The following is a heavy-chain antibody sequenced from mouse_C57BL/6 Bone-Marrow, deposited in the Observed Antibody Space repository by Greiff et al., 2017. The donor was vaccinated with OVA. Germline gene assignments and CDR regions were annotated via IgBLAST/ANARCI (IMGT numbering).Heavy chain of an antibody. CDR1: GYAFSSSW. CDR3: ARSRDYYGSSYDWYFDV. D-gene: IGHD1-1*01. J-gene: IGHJ1*03. CDR2: IYPGDGDT. Sequence: QVQLQQSGPELVKPGASVKISCKASGYAFSSSWMNWVKQRPGNGLEWIGRIYPGDGDTNYNGKFKGKATLTADKSSSTAYMQLSSLTSEDSAVYFCARSRDYYGSSYDWYFDVWGTGTTVTVSS. V-gene: IGHV1-82*01.